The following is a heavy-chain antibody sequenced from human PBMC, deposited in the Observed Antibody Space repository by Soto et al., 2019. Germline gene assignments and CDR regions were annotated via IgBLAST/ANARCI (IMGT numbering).Heavy chain of an antibody. D-gene: IGHD6-19*01. CDR3: AHRPSGWYLFDY. Sequence: HPGGSLRLSCAASGFTFSSYAMHWVRQAPGKGLEWVAVISYDGSNKYYADSVKGRFTISRDNSKNTLYLQMNSLRAEDTAVYYCAHRPSGWYLFDYWGQGTLVTVSS. CDR1: GFTFSSYA. CDR2: ISYDGSNK. V-gene: IGHV3-30-3*01. J-gene: IGHJ4*02.